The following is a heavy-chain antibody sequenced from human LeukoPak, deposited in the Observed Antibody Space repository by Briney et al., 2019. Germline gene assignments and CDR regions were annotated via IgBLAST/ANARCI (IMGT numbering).Heavy chain of an antibody. D-gene: IGHD1-1*01. J-gene: IGHJ5*02. CDR1: GYTFTSYD. Sequence: ASVKVSCKASGYTFTSYDINWVRQATGQGLEWLGWMNPNSGNTGYAQKFQGRVTITRHTSISTAYMELSSLRSEDTAVYYCARDTTDAQYNWFDPWGQGTLVTVSP. CDR2: MNPNSGNT. CDR3: ARDTTDAQYNWFDP. V-gene: IGHV1-8*01.